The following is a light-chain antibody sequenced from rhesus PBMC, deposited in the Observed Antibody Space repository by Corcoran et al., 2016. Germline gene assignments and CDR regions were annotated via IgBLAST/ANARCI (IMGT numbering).Light chain of an antibody. CDR1: QGITND. J-gene: IGKJ4*01. V-gene: IGKV1-25*01. CDR3: QHYYSTPLT. Sequence: DIQMTQSPSSLSASVGDRVTITCRASQGITNDLDWYQQKPGETPKILIYEASSLQSGIPSRFSGSGAGTDFTLTISSLQSEDFATYYCQHYYSTPLTFGGGTKVELK. CDR2: EAS.